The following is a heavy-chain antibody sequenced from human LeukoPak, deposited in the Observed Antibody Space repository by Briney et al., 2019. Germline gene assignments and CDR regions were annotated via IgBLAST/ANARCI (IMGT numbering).Heavy chain of an antibody. V-gene: IGHV3-23*01. J-gene: IGHJ4*02. D-gene: IGHD2-2*01. CDR1: GFTFSSYA. Sequence: GGSLRLSCAASGFTFSSYAMSWVRQAPGKGLEWVSAISGSGGSTYYADTVKGRFTISRDNSKNTLYLQMNSLRAEDTAVYYCAQLPHIHGFDYWGQGTLVTVSS. CDR2: ISGSGGST. CDR3: AQLPHIHGFDY.